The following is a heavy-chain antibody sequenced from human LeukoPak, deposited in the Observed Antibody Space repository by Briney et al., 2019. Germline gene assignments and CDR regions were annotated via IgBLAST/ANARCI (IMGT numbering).Heavy chain of an antibody. CDR1: GFTFSSYA. D-gene: IGHD6-6*01. CDR2: ISGSGDGT. Sequence: GGSLRLSCAASGFTFSSYAMSWVRQAPGKGLEWVSAISGSGDGTFYADSVKGRFTISRDNSRDTLYLQMNSLTAEDTAVYYCVGSSPHFDYWGQGTLVTVSS. CDR3: VGSSPHFDY. V-gene: IGHV3-23*01. J-gene: IGHJ4*02.